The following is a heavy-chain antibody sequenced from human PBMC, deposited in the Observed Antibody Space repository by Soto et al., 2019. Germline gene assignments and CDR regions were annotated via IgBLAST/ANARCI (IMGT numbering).Heavy chain of an antibody. CDR3: AHYGADWYFDL. J-gene: IGHJ2*01. D-gene: IGHD3-10*01. V-gene: IGHV4-30-4*01. CDR1: GGTISSGDYY. Sequence: SETLSLTCTVSGGTISSGDYYWSWIRQPPGKGLEWIGYIYYSGRTYYNPSLKSRVTISVDTSKNKFSLKLSSVTAADTAVYYCAHYGADWYFDLWGRGTVVTVSS. CDR2: IYYSGRT.